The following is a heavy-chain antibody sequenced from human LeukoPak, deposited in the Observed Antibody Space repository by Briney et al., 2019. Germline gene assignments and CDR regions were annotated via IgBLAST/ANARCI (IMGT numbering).Heavy chain of an antibody. CDR3: ASTISGWYLDY. D-gene: IGHD6-19*01. Sequence: PSETLSLTCAAYGGSFSGYYWSWIRQPPGKGLEWIGEINHSGSTNYNPSLKSRVTISVDTSKNQFFLKLSSVTAADTAVYYCASTISGWYLDYWGQGTLVTVSS. CDR2: INHSGST. V-gene: IGHV4-34*01. J-gene: IGHJ4*02. CDR1: GGSFSGYY.